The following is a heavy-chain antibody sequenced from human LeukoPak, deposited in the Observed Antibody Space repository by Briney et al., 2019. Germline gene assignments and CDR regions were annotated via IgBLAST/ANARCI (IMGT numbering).Heavy chain of an antibody. V-gene: IGHV3-21*01. CDR3: ARVGVLVTAFDI. D-gene: IGHD3-16*01. J-gene: IGHJ3*02. CDR1: GFTFSACN. Sequence: PGGSLRLSCAASGFTFSACNMNWVRQAPGKGLEWVSSISSSSTYIYYADSVRGRFTISRDNAKNSLYLQMNSLRAEDTAVYYCARVGVLVTAFDIWGQGTMVTVSS. CDR2: ISSSSTYI.